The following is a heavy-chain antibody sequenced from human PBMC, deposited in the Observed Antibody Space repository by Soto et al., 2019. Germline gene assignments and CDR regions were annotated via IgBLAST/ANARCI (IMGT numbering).Heavy chain of an antibody. Sequence: EVQLVETGGGLIQPGGSLRLSCAASGFTVSSTYMSWVRQAPGKGLEWVSVIYSGGSTYYADSVKGRFTISRDNSKNTLYLQMKSLRAEDTAVYYCARDERYCSGGSCYSDAFDLWGQGTMVTVSS. CDR2: IYSGGST. CDR3: ARDERYCSGGSCYSDAFDL. D-gene: IGHD2-15*01. V-gene: IGHV3-53*02. CDR1: GFTVSSTY. J-gene: IGHJ3*01.